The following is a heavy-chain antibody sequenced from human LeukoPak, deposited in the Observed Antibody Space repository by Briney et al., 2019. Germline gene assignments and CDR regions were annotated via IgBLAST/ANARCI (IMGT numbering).Heavy chain of an antibody. D-gene: IGHD3-22*01. CDR3: AGQHDTNGYYFY. Sequence: SETLSLTCAVTGNSFSSGYYWGWIRQPPGKGLEWIGSTYHSGSIYYNPSLKSRVTISVDTSKNRFSLKLSSVTAADTAVYYCAGQHDTNGYYFYWGQGTLVTVSS. J-gene: IGHJ4*02. CDR1: GNSFSSGYY. CDR2: TYHSGSI. V-gene: IGHV4-38-2*01.